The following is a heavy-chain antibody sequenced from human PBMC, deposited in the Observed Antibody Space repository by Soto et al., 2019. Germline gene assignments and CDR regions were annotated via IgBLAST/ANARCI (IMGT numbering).Heavy chain of an antibody. CDR1: GGSFSGYY. D-gene: IGHD2-21*01. J-gene: IGHJ6*02. Sequence: PWETLSLTCAVYGGSFSGYYWSWIRQPPGKGLEWIGEINHSGSTNYNPSLKSRVTISVDTSKNQFSLKLSSVTAADTAVYYCARGFRRHRVGYYYYYGMDVWGQGTTVTVSS. V-gene: IGHV4-34*01. CDR3: ARGFRRHRVGYYYYYGMDV. CDR2: INHSGST.